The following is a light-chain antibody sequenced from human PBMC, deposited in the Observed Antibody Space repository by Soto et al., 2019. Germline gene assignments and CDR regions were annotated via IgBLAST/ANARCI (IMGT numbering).Light chain of an antibody. V-gene: IGLV2-14*01. Sequence: QSVLTQPASVSGTPGQTITISCSGTSSDIGGYNFVSWHQQHPGKAPNLMIYDVSKRPSGVSNRFSGSKSGNTASLTISGRQAEDEADYYCSSYTSSSTRVVFGGGTKLTVL. CDR1: SSDIGGYNF. CDR3: SSYTSSSTRVV. J-gene: IGLJ2*01. CDR2: DVS.